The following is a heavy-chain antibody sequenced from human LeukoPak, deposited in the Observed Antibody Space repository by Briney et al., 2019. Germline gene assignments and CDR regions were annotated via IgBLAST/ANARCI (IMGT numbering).Heavy chain of an antibody. CDR1: GFTFSSYS. CDR2: ISSSGSFI. J-gene: IGHJ4*02. Sequence: SGGSLRLSCAASGFTFSSYSMNWVRQAPGEGLEWVSSISSSGSFIYYADSVKGRFTISRDNAKNSLYLQMDSLRAEDTALYYCARHNPLWGYWGQGTLVTVSS. CDR3: ARHNPLWGY. D-gene: IGHD1-14*01. V-gene: IGHV3-21*01.